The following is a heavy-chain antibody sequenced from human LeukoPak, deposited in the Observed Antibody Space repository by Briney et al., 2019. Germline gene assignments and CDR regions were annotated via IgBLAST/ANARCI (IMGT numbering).Heavy chain of an antibody. V-gene: IGHV4-34*01. CDR3: ARLGLDTAMVTVYFDY. J-gene: IGHJ4*02. D-gene: IGHD5-18*01. CDR2: INHSGST. Sequence: PSETLSLTCAVYGGSFSGYYWSWIRQPPGKGLEWIGEINHSGSTNYNPSLKSRVTISLDTSKNQFSLKLSSVTAADTAMYYCARLGLDTAMVTVYFDYWGQGTLVTVSS. CDR1: GGSFSGYY.